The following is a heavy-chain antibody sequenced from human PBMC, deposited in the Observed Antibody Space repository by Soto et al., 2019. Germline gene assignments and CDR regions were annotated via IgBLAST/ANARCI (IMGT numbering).Heavy chain of an antibody. CDR2: INHSGST. J-gene: IGHJ4*02. Sequence: SSETLSLTCAVYGGSFSGYYWSWIRQPPGKGLEWIGEINHSGSTNYNPSLKSRVTISVDTSKNQFSLKLSSVTAADTAVYYCARVPYDYVWGSYRSKRFDYWGQGTLVTVSS. CDR3: ARVPYDYVWGSYRSKRFDY. V-gene: IGHV4-34*01. D-gene: IGHD3-16*02. CDR1: GGSFSGYY.